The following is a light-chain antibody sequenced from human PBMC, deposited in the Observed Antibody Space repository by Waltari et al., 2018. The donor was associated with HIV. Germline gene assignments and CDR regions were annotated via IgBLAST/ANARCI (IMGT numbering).Light chain of an antibody. CDR3: MQALRTPIFT. J-gene: IGKJ3*01. V-gene: IGKV2-28*01. CDR2: LGS. CDR1: QSLLHSNGYNY. Sequence: DIVMTQSPLSLSVTPGEAVSISCRSNQSLLHSNGYNYLDWYLQRPGQSPQLLIYLGSKRTSGVPDRFSGSGTGTDFTLKSSRVQAEDVGAYYCMQALRTPIFTLGPGTKVDIK.